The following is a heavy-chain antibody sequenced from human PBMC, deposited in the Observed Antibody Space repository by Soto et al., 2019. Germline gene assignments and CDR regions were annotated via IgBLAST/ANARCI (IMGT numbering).Heavy chain of an antibody. V-gene: IGHV5-10-1*01. CDR1: GYSFTSYW. CDR3: ARDGVLRFLEWSNYYYGMDV. Sequence: GESLKISCKGSGYSFTSYWISWVRQMAGKGLEWMGRIDPSDSYTNYSPSFQGHVTISADKSISTAYLQWSSLKASDTAMYYCARDGVLRFLEWSNYYYGMDVWGQGTTVTVSS. J-gene: IGHJ6*02. CDR2: IDPSDSYT. D-gene: IGHD3-3*01.